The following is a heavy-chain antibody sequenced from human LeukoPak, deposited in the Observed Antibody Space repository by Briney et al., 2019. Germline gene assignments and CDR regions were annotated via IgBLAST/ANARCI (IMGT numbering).Heavy chain of an antibody. CDR1: GFTFSSAW. CDR3: TIVRGVNLFDY. CDR2: IKSKTDGGTT. D-gene: IGHD3-10*01. V-gene: IGHV3-15*01. J-gene: IGHJ4*02. Sequence: PGGSLRPSCAASGFTFSSAWMSWVRQAPGKGLEWVGRIKSKTDGGTTDYAAPVKGRFTISRDDSKNTLYLQMNSLKTEDTAVYYCTIVRGVNLFDYWGQGTLVTVSS.